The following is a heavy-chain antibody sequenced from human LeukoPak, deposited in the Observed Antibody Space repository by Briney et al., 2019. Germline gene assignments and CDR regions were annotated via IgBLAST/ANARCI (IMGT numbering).Heavy chain of an antibody. V-gene: IGHV3-23*01. Sequence: GESLRLSCATSGFPFSDFSMSWVRQAPGKGLEWISTTNSGGTSTYYAESVKGRFTISRDNSKNTLYLQMSSLRVEDTAVYYCAKQSYARSLGEGGPGTLVSVSS. CDR3: AKQSYARSLGE. D-gene: IGHD2-8*01. CDR1: GFPFSDFS. J-gene: IGHJ4*02. CDR2: TNSGGTST.